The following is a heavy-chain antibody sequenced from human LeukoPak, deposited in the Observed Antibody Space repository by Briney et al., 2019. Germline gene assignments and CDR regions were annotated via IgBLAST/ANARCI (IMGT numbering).Heavy chain of an antibody. CDR2: INAGNGNT. D-gene: IGHD2-2*01. J-gene: IGHJ4*02. V-gene: IGHV1-3*01. CDR3: ARDGWPGQLLSVVYFDY. Sequence: ASVKVSCKASGYTFTSYAMHWVRQAPGQRPEWMGWINAGNGNTKCSQKFQGRVTITRDTSASTAYMELSSLRSEDTAVYYCARDGWPGQLLSVVYFDYWGQGTLVTVSS. CDR1: GYTFTSYA.